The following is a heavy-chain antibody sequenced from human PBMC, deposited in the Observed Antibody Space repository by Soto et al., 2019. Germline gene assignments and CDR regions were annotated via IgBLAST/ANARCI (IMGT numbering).Heavy chain of an antibody. CDR1: GGSISSSSYY. Sequence: SETLSLTCTVSGGSISSSSYYWGWIRQPPGKGLEWIGYIYYSGSTYYNPSLKSRVTISVDTSKNQFSLKLTSVTAVDTAVYYCTSKFGQLLADAFDIWGQGTMVTVSS. J-gene: IGHJ3*02. D-gene: IGHD3-10*01. V-gene: IGHV4-39*07. CDR2: IYYSGST. CDR3: TSKFGQLLADAFDI.